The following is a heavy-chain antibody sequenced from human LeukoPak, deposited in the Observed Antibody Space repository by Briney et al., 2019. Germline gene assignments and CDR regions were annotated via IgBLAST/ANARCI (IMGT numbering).Heavy chain of an antibody. V-gene: IGHV1-2*02. CDR2: INPNSGGTDT. J-gene: IGHJ4*02. CDR3: AKGYYDGGHYHCEGGSVDS. D-gene: IGHD2-21*01. CDR1: GYTFTDYY. Sequence: ASVKVSCKAFGYTFTDYYMHWVRQAPGQGLEWMGYINPNSGGTDTNYARKFQGRVTMTTDSSISTAYMELSRLRSDDTAVYYCAKGYYDGGHYHCEGGSVDSWGQGTHVTVSS.